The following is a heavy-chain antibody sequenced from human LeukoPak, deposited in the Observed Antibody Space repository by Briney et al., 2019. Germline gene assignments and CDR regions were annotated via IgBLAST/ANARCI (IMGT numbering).Heavy chain of an antibody. CDR3: ARAGGGYSYGHQGY. V-gene: IGHV3-74*01. D-gene: IGHD5-18*01. J-gene: IGHJ4*02. CDR2: INSDGSST. CDR1: GFTFSSYW. Sequence: GGSLRHSWAASGFTFSSYWMHWVRQAPGKGLVWVSRINSDGSSTSYADSVKGRFTISRDNAKNTLYLQMNSLRAEDTAVYYCARAGGGYSYGHQGYWGQGTLVTVSS.